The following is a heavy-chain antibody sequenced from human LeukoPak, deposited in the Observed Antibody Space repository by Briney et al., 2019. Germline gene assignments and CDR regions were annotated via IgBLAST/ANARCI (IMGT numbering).Heavy chain of an antibody. D-gene: IGHD2-2*01. Sequence: GGSLRLSCAASGFTFSDYYMSWIRQAPGKGLEWVSYISSSGSTIYYADSVKGRFTISRDNAKNSLYLQMNSLRAEDTAVYYCARAERYCSSTSCYYYYYGMDVWGQGTTVTVPS. CDR2: ISSSGSTI. J-gene: IGHJ6*02. V-gene: IGHV3-11*01. CDR3: ARAERYCSSTSCYYYYYGMDV. CDR1: GFTFSDYY.